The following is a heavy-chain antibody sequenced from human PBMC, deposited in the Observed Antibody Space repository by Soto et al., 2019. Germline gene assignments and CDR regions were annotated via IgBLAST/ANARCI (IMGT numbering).Heavy chain of an antibody. D-gene: IGHD6-19*01. J-gene: IGHJ4*02. V-gene: IGHV2-5*02. Sequence: SGPTLVNPTQTLTQTCAFSGFSLSSTRVAVGWIRQPPGKALEWLALIYWDDDKRYSPFLKSRLTITKDTSKNQVVLTMTNMDPVDTATYYCAHSVVAGLGYYFDYWGQGTLVTVSS. CDR1: GFSLSSTRVA. CDR3: AHSVVAGLGYYFDY. CDR2: IYWDDDK.